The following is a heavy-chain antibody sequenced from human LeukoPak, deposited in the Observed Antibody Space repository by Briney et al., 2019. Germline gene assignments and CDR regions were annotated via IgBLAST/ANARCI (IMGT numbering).Heavy chain of an antibody. Sequence: GGSLRLSCAASGFTFSSYWMHWVRQAPGKGLVWVSSISTSSSYIYYADSVKGRFTISRDNAKNSLYLQMNSLRAEDTAVYYCARGDSSGYYSALYYWGQGTLVTVSS. V-gene: IGHV3-21*01. CDR2: ISTSSSYI. J-gene: IGHJ4*02. CDR1: GFTFSSYW. CDR3: ARGDSSGYYSALYY. D-gene: IGHD3-22*01.